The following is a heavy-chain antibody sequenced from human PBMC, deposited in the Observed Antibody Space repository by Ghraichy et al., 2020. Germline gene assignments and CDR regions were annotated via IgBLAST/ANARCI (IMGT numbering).Heavy chain of an antibody. Sequence: ASVKVSCKASGYTFTSYYMHWVRQAPGQGLEWMGIINPSGGSTSYAQKFQGRVTMTRDTSTSTVYMELSSLRSEDTAVYYCARDFGSSWYRIKNWFDPWGQGTLVTVSS. CDR2: INPSGGST. J-gene: IGHJ5*02. D-gene: IGHD6-13*01. CDR3: ARDFGSSWYRIKNWFDP. CDR1: GYTFTSYY. V-gene: IGHV1-46*01.